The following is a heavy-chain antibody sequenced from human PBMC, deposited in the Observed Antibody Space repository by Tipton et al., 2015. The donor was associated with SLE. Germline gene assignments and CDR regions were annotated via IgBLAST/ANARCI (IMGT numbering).Heavy chain of an antibody. D-gene: IGHD6-19*01. V-gene: IGHV4-59*08. CDR3: ALSGWYYYYGMDV. CDR1: GGSISSHY. Sequence: TLSLTCTVSGGSISSHYWSWIRQPPGKGLEWIGYIYYSGSTNYNPSLKSRVTISVDTSKNQFSLKLSSVTAADTAVYYCALSGWYYYYGMDVWGQGTMVTVSS. J-gene: IGHJ6*02. CDR2: IYYSGST.